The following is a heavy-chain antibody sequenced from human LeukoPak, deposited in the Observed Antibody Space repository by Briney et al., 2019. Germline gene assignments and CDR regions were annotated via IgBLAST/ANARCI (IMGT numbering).Heavy chain of an antibody. J-gene: IGHJ5*02. CDR1: GFRFSSFG. V-gene: IGHV1-18*04. Sequence: ASVKVSCKASGFRFSSFGVSWVRQATGQGLEWMAWISNYFGVTHYAEKFEDRVTMTVDTSTTTVYMELRSLKYDDTAIYYCARDSDYSGNGNGDWFDPWGQGTVVIVSS. CDR2: ISNYFGVT. CDR3: ARDSDYSGNGNGDWFDP. D-gene: IGHD4-11*01.